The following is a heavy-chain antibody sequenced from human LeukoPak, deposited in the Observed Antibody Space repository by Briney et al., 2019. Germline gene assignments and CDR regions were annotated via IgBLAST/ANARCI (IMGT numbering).Heavy chain of an antibody. CDR3: ARHTWTGTTYYYYYMDV. CDR2: INHSGSS. Sequence: PSETLSLTCAVYGGSLSGYYWSWIRQYPGKGLEWIGEINHSGSSNYNPSLKSRVTISVDTSKNQFSLRLSSVTAADTALYYCARHTWTGTTYYYYYMDVWGKGTTVTVSS. D-gene: IGHD1-7*01. J-gene: IGHJ6*03. CDR1: GGSLSGYY. V-gene: IGHV4-34*01.